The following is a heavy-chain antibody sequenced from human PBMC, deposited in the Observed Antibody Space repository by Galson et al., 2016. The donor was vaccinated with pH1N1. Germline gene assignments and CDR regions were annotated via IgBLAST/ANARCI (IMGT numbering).Heavy chain of an antibody. CDR3: AKNQGRRDAFDV. Sequence: SLRLSCAASGFRFSSYAFSWVRQAPGKGLEWISVVMNNIGTTFYSESVKGRFTISRDNSKNTLYLEMQSLRVEDTAIYYCAKNQGRRDAFDVWGPGTMVIVSS. J-gene: IGHJ3*01. CDR2: VMNNIGTT. V-gene: IGHV3-23*01. CDR1: GFRFSSYA.